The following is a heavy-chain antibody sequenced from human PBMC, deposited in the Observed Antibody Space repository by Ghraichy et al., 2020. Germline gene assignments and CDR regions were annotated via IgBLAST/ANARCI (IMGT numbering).Heavy chain of an antibody. CDR2: IYSGGTT. CDR3: ARGGSSSEAGS. J-gene: IGHJ5*02. V-gene: IGHV3-66*01. D-gene: IGHD6-25*01. Sequence: LSLTCAASGFTVINNFMTWVRQAPGKGLEWVALIYSGGTTSYADSVKGRFTLSRDSSKNTVYLQMNSLRVDDTAVYYCARGGSSSEAGSWGQGTLFTVSS. CDR1: GFTVINNF.